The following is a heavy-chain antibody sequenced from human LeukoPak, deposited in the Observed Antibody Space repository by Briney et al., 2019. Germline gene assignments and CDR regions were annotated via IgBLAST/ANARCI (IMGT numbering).Heavy chain of an antibody. V-gene: IGHV1-2*02. Sequence: GASVKVSCKAPGYTFTGYYMHWVRQAPGQGLEWMGWINPNNGGTNYAQKLQGRVTMTRDTSISTAYMELRRLRSHDTAVYYCARARVLSAFGGVYGAFDYWGQGTLVTVSS. CDR2: INPNNGGT. D-gene: IGHD5/OR15-5a*01. CDR1: GYTFTGYY. CDR3: ARARVLSAFGGVYGAFDY. J-gene: IGHJ4*02.